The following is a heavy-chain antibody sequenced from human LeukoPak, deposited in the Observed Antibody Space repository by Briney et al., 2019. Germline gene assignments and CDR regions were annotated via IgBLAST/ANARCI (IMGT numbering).Heavy chain of an antibody. CDR2: INHSGST. CDR3: ARGVRIAVADPHLDY. D-gene: IGHD6-19*01. Sequence: SEPLSPTCGVYGGSFSGYHWNWIRQPPGEGLEWIGEINHSGSTNYNPSLKSRVTISVDTSKKQFSLRLSSVTAADTAVYFCARGVRIAVADPHLDYWGQGTLVTVSS. J-gene: IGHJ4*02. V-gene: IGHV4-34*01. CDR1: GGSFSGYH.